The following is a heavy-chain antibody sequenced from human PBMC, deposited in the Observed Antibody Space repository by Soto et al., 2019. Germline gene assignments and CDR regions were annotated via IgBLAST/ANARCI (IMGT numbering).Heavy chain of an antibody. CDR1: GYSFTSYL. Sequence: PGESLKISCKGSGYSFTSYLITWVRQMPGKGLEWMGRIDPSDSYTNYSPSFQGHVTISADKSISTAYLQWSRLQAPETAMYYCARGFEYSSSRAVGDYWGRGTLVTVSS. V-gene: IGHV5-10-1*01. CDR2: IDPSDSYT. CDR3: ARGFEYSSSRAVGDY. J-gene: IGHJ4*02. D-gene: IGHD6-6*01.